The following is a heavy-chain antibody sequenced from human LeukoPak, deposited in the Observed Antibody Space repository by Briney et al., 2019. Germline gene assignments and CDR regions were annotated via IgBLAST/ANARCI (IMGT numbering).Heavy chain of an antibody. V-gene: IGHV1-2*02. CDR1: GYXFTGYY. Sequence: ASVKVSCKASGYXFTGYYIHWVRQAPGQGLEWMGWINPNSGGTNYAQKFQGRVTMTRDTSISTAYMELSRLRSDDTAVYYCARAVTMVRGVRIHNWFDPWGQGTLVTVSS. CDR3: ARAVTMVRGVRIHNWFDP. CDR2: INPNSGGT. J-gene: IGHJ5*02. D-gene: IGHD3-10*01.